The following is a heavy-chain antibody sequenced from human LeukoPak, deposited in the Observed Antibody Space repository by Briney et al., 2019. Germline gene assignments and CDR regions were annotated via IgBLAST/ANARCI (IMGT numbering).Heavy chain of an antibody. CDR2: IIAIFGTA. Sequence: ASVNVSCKASGGTFSSYAISWVRQAPGQGLEWMGGIIAIFGTANYAQKFQGRVTITADESTSTAYMELSSLRSEDTAVYYCASRPYYDILTGYPSPANYYGMDVWGQGTTVTVSS. CDR3: ASRPYYDILTGYPSPANYYGMDV. CDR1: GGTFSSYA. V-gene: IGHV1-69*13. J-gene: IGHJ6*02. D-gene: IGHD3-9*01.